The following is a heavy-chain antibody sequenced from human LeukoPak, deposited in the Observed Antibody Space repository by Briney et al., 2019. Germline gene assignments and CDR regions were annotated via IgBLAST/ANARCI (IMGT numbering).Heavy chain of an antibody. CDR2: IKQDGSEK. D-gene: IGHD3-22*01. V-gene: IGHV3-7*03. Sequence: GGSLRLSCAASGFTFSNYAMTWVRQAPGKGLEWVADIKQDGSEKYYVDSVKGRFTISRDNAKNSLYLQMNSLRAEDTAVYYCARGDYFDRAFDVWGQGTTVTVSS. CDR1: GFTFSNYA. CDR3: ARGDYFDRAFDV. J-gene: IGHJ3*01.